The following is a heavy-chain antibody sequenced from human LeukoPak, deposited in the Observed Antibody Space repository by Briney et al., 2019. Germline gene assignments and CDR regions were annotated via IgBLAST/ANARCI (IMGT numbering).Heavy chain of an antibody. CDR1: GGSFSGYY. J-gene: IGHJ4*02. V-gene: IGHV4-34*01. Sequence: SEILSLTCAVYGGSFSGYYWSWIRQPPGKGLEWIGEINHSGSTNYNPSLKSRVTISVDTSKNQFSLKLSSVTAADTAVYYCARVPGYGSGNDYWGQGTLVTVSS. CDR3: ARVPGYGSGNDY. D-gene: IGHD3-10*01. CDR2: INHSGST.